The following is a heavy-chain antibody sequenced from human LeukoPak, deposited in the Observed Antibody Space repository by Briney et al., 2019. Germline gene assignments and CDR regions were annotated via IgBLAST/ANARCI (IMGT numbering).Heavy chain of an antibody. V-gene: IGHV1-2*02. J-gene: IGHJ4*02. CDR1: GYTFTSYD. Sequence: EASVTISCTASGYTFTSYDINWVRQATGQRLEWMGWINPNSGGTNYAQKFQGRVTMTRDTSISTAYMELSRLRSDDTAVYYCARDKGGSGYPVDYWGQGTLVTVSS. CDR3: ARDKGGSGYPVDY. CDR2: INPNSGGT. D-gene: IGHD3-22*01.